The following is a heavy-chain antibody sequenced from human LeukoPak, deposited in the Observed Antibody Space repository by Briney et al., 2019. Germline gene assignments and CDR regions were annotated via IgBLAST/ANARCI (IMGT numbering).Heavy chain of an antibody. CDR3: ARTRSYDSGGKFDP. D-gene: IGHD3-22*01. CDR1: GGSVSRYY. Sequence: SATLSLTCTVSGGSVSRYYWSWIRQPPGKGLEWIGYMFYGWTTNYNTSLKSRVTLSVDTSKNQCSLKLSSVTAADTAVYYCARTRSYDSGGKFDPWGQGILVSVSS. J-gene: IGHJ5*02. CDR2: MFYGWTT. V-gene: IGHV4-59*08.